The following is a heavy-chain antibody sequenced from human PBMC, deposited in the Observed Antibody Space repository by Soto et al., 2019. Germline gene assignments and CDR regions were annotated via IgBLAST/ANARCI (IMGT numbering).Heavy chain of an antibody. J-gene: IGHJ4*02. CDR3: AKDRGSGSYYSSHLDY. D-gene: IGHD3-10*01. V-gene: IGHV3-30*18. CDR2: ISYDGSNK. CDR1: GFTFSNYG. Sequence: PVGSLRLSCAVSGFTFSNYGMHWVRQAPGKGLEWVAVISYDGSNKHYADSVKGRFTISRDNSKNTLYLQMNSLRAEDTAVYYCAKDRGSGSYYSSHLDYWGQGP.